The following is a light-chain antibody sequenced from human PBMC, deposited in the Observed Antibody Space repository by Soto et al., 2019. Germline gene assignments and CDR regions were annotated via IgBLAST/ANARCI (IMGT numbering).Light chain of an antibody. CDR1: QSVSTN. CDR3: QQYNEWLECS. V-gene: IGKV3-15*01. Sequence: ERGMSHSPAPLSGSPGARATLSSRASQSVSTNLVWYRQKVGQAPRLLIYGAFTRSTGIPATFSGGWSGTECTRTIDSLQSEDLAVYYCQQYNEWLECSFGGGTKVEFK. J-gene: IGKJ4*01. CDR2: GAF.